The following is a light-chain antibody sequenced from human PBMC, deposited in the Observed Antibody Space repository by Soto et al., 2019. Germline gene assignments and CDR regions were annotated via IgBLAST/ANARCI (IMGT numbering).Light chain of an antibody. Sequence: EVVLTQSPGTLSLSPGERATLSCRASQRVTSKYLAWYHQKPGQAPRLLIYGASTRATGIPARFSGSGSGTEFTLIISSLQSEDSAVYYCQQYNSWLWTFGQGTKVDIK. V-gene: IGKV3-15*01. J-gene: IGKJ1*01. CDR2: GAS. CDR1: QRVTSKY. CDR3: QQYNSWLWT.